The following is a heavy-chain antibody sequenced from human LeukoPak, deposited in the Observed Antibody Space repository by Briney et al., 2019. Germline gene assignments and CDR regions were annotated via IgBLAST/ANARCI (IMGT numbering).Heavy chain of an antibody. V-gene: IGHV3-23*01. CDR2: ISGSGDT. CDR1: GFTFVGNA. CDR3: AIRNSARAFDI. J-gene: IGHJ3*02. D-gene: IGHD2-21*01. Sequence: GGSLRLSCAASGFTFVGNAVTWVRQAPGKGLEWVSTISGSGDTYYADSVKGRFTISRDNSKNTLYLQMNSLRAEDTAVYYCAIRNSARAFDIWGQGTMVTVSS.